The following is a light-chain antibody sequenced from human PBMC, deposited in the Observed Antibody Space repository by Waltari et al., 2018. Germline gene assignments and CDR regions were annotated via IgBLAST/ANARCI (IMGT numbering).Light chain of an antibody. CDR2: DVS. V-gene: IGLV2-14*03. Sequence: HSALTQPASVSGSPGQSITIPCTGTISDVGGYNYVSWYQQHPGKAPKLMVYDVSNRPSGVSNRFSGSKSGNTASLTISGLQAEDEADYYCSSYISSDTLELFGGGTSLTVL. J-gene: IGLJ2*01. CDR1: ISDVGGYNY. CDR3: SSYISSDTLEL.